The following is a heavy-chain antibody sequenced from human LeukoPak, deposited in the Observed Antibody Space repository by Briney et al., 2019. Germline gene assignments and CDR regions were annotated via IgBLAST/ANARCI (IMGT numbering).Heavy chain of an antibody. CDR3: AKDPDCTSGICYTFFDY. J-gene: IGHJ4*02. Sequence: GGSLRLSCVASGFTFTGYSMHWLRQAPGKGLEWLSIISFDAATEYYADSLQGRFTISRDNSENTVYLQMSSLRAEDTAVYYCAKDPDCTSGICYTFFDYWGQGTLVTVSS. V-gene: IGHV3-30*18. CDR2: ISFDAATE. CDR1: GFTFTGYS. D-gene: IGHD2-8*01.